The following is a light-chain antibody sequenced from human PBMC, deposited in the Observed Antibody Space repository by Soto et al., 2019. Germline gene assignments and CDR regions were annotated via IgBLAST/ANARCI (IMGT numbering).Light chain of an antibody. Sequence: EIVLSQSPATLSLSAGERGTLSCRTSESVTTYLAWYQQKPGQAPRLLIYDASNRAPGIPARISGRGSGTEFTLTISSLQSEDFAVYYCQQYNNWPFITFGQGTRLEI. CDR1: ESVTTY. J-gene: IGKJ5*01. CDR3: QQYNNWPFIT. V-gene: IGKV3-11*01. CDR2: DAS.